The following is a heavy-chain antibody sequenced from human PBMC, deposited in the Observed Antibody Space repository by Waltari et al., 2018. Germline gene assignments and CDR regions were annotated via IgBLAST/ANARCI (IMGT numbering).Heavy chain of an antibody. CDR1: GGSVSSGSYY. Sequence: QVQLQESGPGLVKPSETLSLTCTVSGGSVSSGSYYWSWIRQPPGKGLEWIGDIYYRGVTSYPPSCMMRVTISVDTSRNQFSLKLSSVTAADTAVYYCARVQRFTYYYYGMDVWGQGTTVTVSS. CDR2: IYYRGVT. J-gene: IGHJ6*02. V-gene: IGHV4-61*01. CDR3: ARVQRFTYYYYGMDV. D-gene: IGHD3-3*01.